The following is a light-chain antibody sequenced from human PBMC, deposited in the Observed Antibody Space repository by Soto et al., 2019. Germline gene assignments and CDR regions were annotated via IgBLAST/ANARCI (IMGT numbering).Light chain of an antibody. V-gene: IGLV3-1*01. CDR3: QAWDSSTGVV. Sequence: SYELTQPPSVSVSPGQTASITCSGDTLGDKYACWYQQKPGQSPVLVIYQDSKRPSVIPERFSGSTSGNTATLTISGTQAMDEADYYCQAWDSSTGVVFGGGTKRTVL. J-gene: IGLJ2*01. CDR2: QDS. CDR1: TLGDKY.